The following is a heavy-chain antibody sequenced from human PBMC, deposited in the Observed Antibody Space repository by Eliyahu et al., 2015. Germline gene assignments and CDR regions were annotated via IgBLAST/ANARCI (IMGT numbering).Heavy chain of an antibody. D-gene: IGHD3-10*01. CDR2: IYYSGST. CDR3: ARHLWSPYYYFDY. V-gene: IGHV4-39*01. J-gene: IGHJ4*02. CDR1: GXSISSSSYY. Sequence: QLQLQESGPGLVKPSETLSLTCTVSGXSISSSSYYWGWIRQPPGKGLEWIGSIYYSGSTYYNPSLKSRVTISVDTSKNQFSLKLSSVTAADTAVYYCARHLWSPYYYFDYWGQGTLVTVSS.